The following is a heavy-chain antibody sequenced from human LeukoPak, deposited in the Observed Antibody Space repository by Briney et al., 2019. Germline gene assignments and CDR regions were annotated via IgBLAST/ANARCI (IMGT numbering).Heavy chain of an antibody. Sequence: GGSLRPSCAASGFTFSDYYMSWVSQAPGKGLEWVLYISSSGSTIYSADSVKGPFTSSRDNAKNSLYLQMNSLRDEDTAVYYCARDLLQDYWGQGTLVTVSS. CDR1: GFTFSDYY. J-gene: IGHJ4*02. CDR2: ISSSGSTI. V-gene: IGHV3-11*04. CDR3: ARDLLQDY. D-gene: IGHD1-1*01.